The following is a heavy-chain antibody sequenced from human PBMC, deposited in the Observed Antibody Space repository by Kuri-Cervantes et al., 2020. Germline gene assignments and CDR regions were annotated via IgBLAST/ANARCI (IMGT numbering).Heavy chain of an antibody. V-gene: IGHV1-2*02. CDR3: AAGDRYSYGYFDY. D-gene: IGHD5-18*01. Sequence: ASVKVSCKASGYTFTGYYMHWVRQAPGQGLEWMGWINPNSGGTNYAQKFQGRVTITRDMSTSTAYMELSSLRSEDTAVYYCAAGDRYSYGYFDYWGQGTLVTVSS. CDR1: GYTFTGYY. J-gene: IGHJ4*02. CDR2: INPNSGGT.